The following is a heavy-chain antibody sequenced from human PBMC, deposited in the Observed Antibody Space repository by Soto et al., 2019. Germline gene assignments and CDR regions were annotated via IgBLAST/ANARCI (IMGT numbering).Heavy chain of an antibody. V-gene: IGHV4-30-2*01. Sequence: SETLSLTCAVSGGSISSGGYSWSWIRRPPGKGLEWIGYIYHSGSTYYNPSLKSRVTISVDRSKNQFSLKLSSVTAADTAVYYCARHWLQSWFDPWGQGTLVTVSS. D-gene: IGHD4-4*01. CDR3: ARHWLQSWFDP. CDR2: IYHSGST. J-gene: IGHJ5*02. CDR1: GGSISSGGYS.